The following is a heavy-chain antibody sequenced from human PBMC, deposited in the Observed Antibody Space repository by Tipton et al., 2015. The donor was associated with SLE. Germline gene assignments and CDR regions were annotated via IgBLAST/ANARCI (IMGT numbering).Heavy chain of an antibody. CDR1: GYSFSNYW. D-gene: IGHD6-19*01. CDR2: IYPGDSDT. Sequence: VQLVQSGAEVRKPGESLKISCKGSGYSFSNYWIAWVRQMPGKGLEWMGIIYPGDSDTRYSPSFQGQVTISADKSISTAYVQWSSLKASDTAMYYCARRATVAEWFDPWGQGTLVTVSS. CDR3: ARRATVAEWFDP. V-gene: IGHV5-51*03. J-gene: IGHJ5*02.